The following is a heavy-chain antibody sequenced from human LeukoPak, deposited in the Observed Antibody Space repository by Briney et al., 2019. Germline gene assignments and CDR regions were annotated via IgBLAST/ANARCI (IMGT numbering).Heavy chain of an antibody. CDR1: GGTFSSYA. D-gene: IGHD2-15*01. CDR2: IIPILGIA. CDR3: ARERSEGEDYDY. V-gene: IGHV1-69*04. J-gene: IGHJ4*02. Sequence: GASVKVSCKASGGTFSSYAISWVRQAPGQGLEWMGRIIPILGIANYAQKFQGRVTITADKSTSTAYMELSSLRSEDTAVYYCARERSEGEDYDYWGQGTLVTVSS.